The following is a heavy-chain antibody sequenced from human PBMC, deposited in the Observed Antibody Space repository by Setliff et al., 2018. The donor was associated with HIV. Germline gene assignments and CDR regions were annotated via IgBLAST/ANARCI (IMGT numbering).Heavy chain of an antibody. CDR3: GRENPGDY. V-gene: IGHV4-34*01. J-gene: IGHJ4*02. Sequence: SETLSLTCAVYGGSFNGYYWSWIRQPPGKGLEWIGEINHSGSTNYNPSLKSRVTMSVDKSKNQFSLGLSSVTAADTAVYYCGRENPGDYWGQGTLVTVS. D-gene: IGHD3-10*01. CDR2: INHSGST. CDR1: GGSFNGYY.